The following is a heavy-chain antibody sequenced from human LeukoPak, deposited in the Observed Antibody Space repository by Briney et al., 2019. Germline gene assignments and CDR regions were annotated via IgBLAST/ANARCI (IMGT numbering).Heavy chain of an antibody. Sequence: PSQTLSLTCTVSGGSISSGGYYWSWIRQPPGKGLEWIGYIYHSGSTYYNPSLTSRVTISVDTSKNQFSLKLSSVTAADTAVYYCTRVNYYDTSLDYWGQGTLVTVSS. J-gene: IGHJ4*02. CDR1: GGSISSGGYY. V-gene: IGHV4-30-2*01. D-gene: IGHD3-22*01. CDR3: TRVNYYDTSLDY. CDR2: IYHSGST.